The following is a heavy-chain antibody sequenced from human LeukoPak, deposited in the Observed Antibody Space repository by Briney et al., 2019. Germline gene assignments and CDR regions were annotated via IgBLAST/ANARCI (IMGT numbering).Heavy chain of an antibody. CDR3: AKDFLAYCGGDCYSVDY. CDR1: GFTFSSYG. D-gene: IGHD2-21*02. V-gene: IGHV3-30*02. Sequence: GGSLRLSCAASGFTFSSYGMHWVRQAPGKGLEWVAVIWYDGSNKYYADSVKGRFTISRDNSKNTLYLQMNSLRAEDTAVYYCAKDFLAYCGGDCYSVDYWGQGTLVTVSS. CDR2: IWYDGSNK. J-gene: IGHJ4*02.